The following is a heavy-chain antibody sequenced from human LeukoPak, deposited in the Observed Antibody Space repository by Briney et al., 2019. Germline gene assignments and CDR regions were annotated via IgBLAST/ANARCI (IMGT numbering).Heavy chain of an antibody. D-gene: IGHD5-12*01. CDR1: GGTFSSYA. Sequence: ASVKVSCKASGGTFSSYAISWVRQAPGQGLEWMGGIIPNSGGTNYAQKFQGRVTMTRDTSISTAYMELSRLRSDDTAVYYCARDPTGYSGYDYWGQGTLVTVSS. V-gene: IGHV1-2*02. J-gene: IGHJ4*02. CDR3: ARDPTGYSGYDY. CDR2: IIPNSGGT.